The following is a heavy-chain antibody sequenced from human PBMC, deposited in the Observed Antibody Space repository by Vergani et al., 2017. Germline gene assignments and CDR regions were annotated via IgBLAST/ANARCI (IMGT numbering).Heavy chain of an antibody. CDR2: ISAYNGNT. D-gene: IGHD2-2*01. J-gene: IGHJ5*02. CDR3: AGDKPAALGGWFDP. Sequence: QVQLVQSGAEVKKPGASVKVSCTASGYTFTSYGISWVRQAPGQGLEWMGWISAYNGNTNYAQKLQDRVTITTDTSTSTAYMELRRLRSDDTAVYYCAGDKPAALGGWFDPWGQGSLVTVSS. V-gene: IGHV1-18*01. CDR1: GYTFTSYG.